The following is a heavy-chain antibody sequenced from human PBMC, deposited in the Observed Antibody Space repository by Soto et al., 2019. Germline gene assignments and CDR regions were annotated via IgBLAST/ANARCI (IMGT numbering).Heavy chain of an antibody. D-gene: IGHD6-13*01. Sequence: QVRLVQSGAEVKKPGSSVKVSCKASGGTFSSYAISWVRQAPGQGLEWMGGIIPIFGTANYAQNFQGRVTITADEFIYTAYMELSSLRSEDTVVYYCARGDSSSWIFDYWGQGTLVIVSS. CDR3: ARGDSSSWIFDY. CDR2: IIPIFGTA. V-gene: IGHV1-69*01. CDR1: GGTFSSYA. J-gene: IGHJ4*02.